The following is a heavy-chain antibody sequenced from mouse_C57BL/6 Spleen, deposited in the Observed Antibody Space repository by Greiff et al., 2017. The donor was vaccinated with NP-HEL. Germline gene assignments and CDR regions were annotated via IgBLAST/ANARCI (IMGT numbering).Heavy chain of an antibody. V-gene: IGHV14-3*01. J-gene: IGHJ1*03. Sequence: EVKLQESVAELVRPGASVKLSCTASGFNIKNTYMHWVKQRPEQGLEWIGRIDPANGNTKYAPKFQGKATITADTSSNTAYLQLSSLTSEDTAIYYCARSPGSSYGYFDVWGTGTTVTVSS. CDR1: GFNIKNTY. CDR3: ARSPGSSYGYFDV. CDR2: IDPANGNT. D-gene: IGHD1-1*01.